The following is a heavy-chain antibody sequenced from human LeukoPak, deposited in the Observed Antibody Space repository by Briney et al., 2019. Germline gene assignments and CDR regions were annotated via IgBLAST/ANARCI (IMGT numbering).Heavy chain of an antibody. CDR3: AKERSTMVRGVISRWFDP. CDR1: GFTFRSYG. D-gene: IGHD3-10*01. J-gene: IGHJ5*02. V-gene: IGHV3-30*18. CDR2: ISYDGSNK. Sequence: GSLRLSCAASGFTFRSYGMHWVRQAPGKGLEWVAVISYDGSNKYYADSVKGRFTISRDNSKNTLYLQMNSLRAEDTAVYYCAKERSTMVRGVISRWFDPWGQGTLVTVSS.